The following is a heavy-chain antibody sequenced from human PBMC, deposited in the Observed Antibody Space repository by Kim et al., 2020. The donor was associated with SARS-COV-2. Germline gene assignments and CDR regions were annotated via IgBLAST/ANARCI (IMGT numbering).Heavy chain of an antibody. D-gene: IGHD4-17*01. Sequence: GGSLRLSCAASGFTFSNAWMSWVRQAPGKGLEWVGRIKSKTDGGTTDYAATVKGRFTISRDDSKNTLYLQMNSLKTEDTTVYYCTTDLGYGDYEFDYWGQGTLVTVSS. CDR3: TTDLGYGDYEFDY. J-gene: IGHJ4*02. CDR1: GFTFSNAW. CDR2: IKSKTDGGTT. V-gene: IGHV3-15*01.